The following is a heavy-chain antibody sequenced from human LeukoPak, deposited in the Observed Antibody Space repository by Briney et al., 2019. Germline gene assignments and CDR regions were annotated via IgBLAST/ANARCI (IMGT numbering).Heavy chain of an antibody. CDR2: TSGSGINI. Sequence: PGGSLRLSCAASGFTFSSYEMSWVRQAPGKGLEWVSYTSGSGINIYYAGSVKGRFTISRDNAKNSLYLQMSSLRVDDTAVYYCARGPGSGLGMTRYFDYWGQGTLVTVSS. J-gene: IGHJ4*02. CDR1: GFTFSSYE. V-gene: IGHV3-48*03. D-gene: IGHD7-27*01. CDR3: ARGPGSGLGMTRYFDY.